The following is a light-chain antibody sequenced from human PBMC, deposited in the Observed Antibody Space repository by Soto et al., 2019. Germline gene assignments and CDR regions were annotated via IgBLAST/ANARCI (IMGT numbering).Light chain of an antibody. Sequence: QSALTQPPSASGSPGQSVAISCTGTSSDVGGYNYVSWYQQHPGKAPKLMIYDASKRPSGISNRFSGSKSGNTASLTISGLQADDEATYYCCSYAGGSTWVFGGGTKLTVL. J-gene: IGLJ2*01. CDR2: DAS. CDR3: CSYAGGSTWV. V-gene: IGLV2-23*01. CDR1: SSDVGGYNY.